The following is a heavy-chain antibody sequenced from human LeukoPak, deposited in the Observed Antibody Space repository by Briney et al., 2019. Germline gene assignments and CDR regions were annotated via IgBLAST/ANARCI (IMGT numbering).Heavy chain of an antibody. J-gene: IGHJ4*02. CDR2: INHSGST. V-gene: IGHV4-34*01. Sequence: SETLSLTCAVYGGSFSGYYWSWIRQPPGKGLEWIGEINHSGSTNYNPSLKSRVTISVDTSKNQFSLRLSSVTAADTAVYYCARGRGYCSGGSCYQYYFDYWGQGTLVTVSS. CDR1: GGSFSGYY. D-gene: IGHD2-15*01. CDR3: ARGRGYCSGGSCYQYYFDY.